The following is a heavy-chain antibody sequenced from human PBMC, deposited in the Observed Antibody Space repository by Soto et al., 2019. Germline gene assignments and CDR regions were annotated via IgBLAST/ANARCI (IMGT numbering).Heavy chain of an antibody. J-gene: IGHJ3*01. CDR2: ISGSGGST. V-gene: IGHV3-23*01. CDR3: ARDRVGYDSSGPLVGAFDL. Sequence: GGSLRLSCAASGFTFSSNAMSWVRQAPGKGLEWVSSISGSGGSTYYVGSVKGRFTVSRDNPKNTLYLQINSLRAEDTAVYYCARDRVGYDSSGPLVGAFDLWGQGTMVTVSS. D-gene: IGHD3-22*01. CDR1: GFTFSSNA.